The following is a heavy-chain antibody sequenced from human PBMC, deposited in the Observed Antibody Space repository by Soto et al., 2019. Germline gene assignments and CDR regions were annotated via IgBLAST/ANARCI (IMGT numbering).Heavy chain of an antibody. CDR2: IYYSGST. D-gene: IGHD3-3*01. J-gene: IGHJ5*02. CDR3: AREGSYDFWSGYYNP. V-gene: IGHV4-30-4*01. Sequence: PSETLSLTCTVSGGSISSGDYYWSWIRQPPGKGLEWIGYIYYSGSTYYNPSLKSRVTISVDTSKNQFSLKLSSVTAADTAVYYCAREGSYDFWSGYYNPWGQGTLVTVSS. CDR1: GGSISSGDYY.